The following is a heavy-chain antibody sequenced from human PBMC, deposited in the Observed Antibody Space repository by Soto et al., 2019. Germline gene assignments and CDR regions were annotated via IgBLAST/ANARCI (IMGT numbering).Heavy chain of an antibody. D-gene: IGHD2-2*01. Sequence: GGSLRLSCAASGFTFSSYSMNWVRQAPGKGLEWVSSISSSSSYIYYADTVKGRFTISRDNAKNSLYLQMNSLRDEDTAVYYCARGPSAAAPLSDWYFDLWGRGTLVTVSS. CDR2: ISSSSSYI. J-gene: IGHJ2*01. CDR3: ARGPSAAAPLSDWYFDL. V-gene: IGHV3-21*01. CDR1: GFTFSSYS.